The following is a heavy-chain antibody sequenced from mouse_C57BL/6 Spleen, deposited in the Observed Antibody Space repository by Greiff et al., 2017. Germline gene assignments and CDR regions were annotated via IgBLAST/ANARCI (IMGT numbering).Heavy chain of an antibody. CDR1: GYTFTSYW. V-gene: IGHV1-52*01. Sequence: QVQLQQPGAELVRPGSSVKLSCKASGYTFTSYWMHWVKQRPIQGLEWIGNIDPSDSETHYNQKFKDKATLTVDKSSSTAYLQLSSLTSEDSAVYYCASNPKELGNHFDYWGQGTTLTVSS. CDR3: ASNPKELGNHFDY. CDR2: IDPSDSET. D-gene: IGHD4-1*01. J-gene: IGHJ2*01.